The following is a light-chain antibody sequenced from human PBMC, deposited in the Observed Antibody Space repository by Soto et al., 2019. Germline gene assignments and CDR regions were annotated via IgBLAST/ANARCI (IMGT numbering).Light chain of an antibody. Sequence: QSVLTQPASVSGSPGQSITISCSGTSSDVGAYNYVSWSQQHPGKAPQLMIYEVSNRPSGVSDRFSGAKSGNTASLTISGRQAEDEADYYCSSYTSSGTYGFGTGTKLTVL. CDR2: EVS. CDR1: SSDVGAYNY. CDR3: SSYTSSGTYG. V-gene: IGLV2-14*01. J-gene: IGLJ1*01.